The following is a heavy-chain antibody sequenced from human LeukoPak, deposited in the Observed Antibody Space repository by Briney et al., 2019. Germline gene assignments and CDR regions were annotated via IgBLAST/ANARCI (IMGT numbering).Heavy chain of an antibody. J-gene: IGHJ5*02. Sequence: GESIKISCTGSGSIFTNYWNGCVRQLPGRGLECTGIIYPGDHDTRYSPSFLGLVTISADKSISTAYLQWSSLKASDTAMYYCARLPMAAVGTWFDPWGQGTLVSVSS. CDR2: IYPGDHDT. V-gene: IGHV5-51*01. D-gene: IGHD6-13*01. CDR1: GSIFTNYW. CDR3: ARLPMAAVGTWFDP.